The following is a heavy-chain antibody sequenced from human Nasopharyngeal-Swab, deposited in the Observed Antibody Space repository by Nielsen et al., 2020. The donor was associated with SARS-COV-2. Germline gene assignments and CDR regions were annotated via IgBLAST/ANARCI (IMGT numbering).Heavy chain of an antibody. CDR3: ARDDTIYDYVWGGYRPYAFDI. Sequence: ASVKVSCKASGYTFTSYAMHWVRQAPGQRLEWMGWINAGNGNTKYSQKIQGRVTITRDTSASTAYMELRSLRSDDTAVYYCARDDTIYDYVWGGYRPYAFDIWGQGTMVTVSS. CDR2: INAGNGNT. J-gene: IGHJ3*02. CDR1: GYTFTSYA. D-gene: IGHD3-16*02. V-gene: IGHV1-3*01.